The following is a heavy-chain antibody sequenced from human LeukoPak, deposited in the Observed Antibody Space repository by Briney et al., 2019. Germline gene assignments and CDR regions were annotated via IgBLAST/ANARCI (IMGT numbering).Heavy chain of an antibody. CDR3: ARWGGDSYGYKPLDY. D-gene: IGHD5-18*01. CDR2: INSDGSST. V-gene: IGHV3-74*01. CDR1: GFTFSSYW. J-gene: IGHJ4*02. Sequence: GGSLRLSCAASGFTFSSYWMHWVRQAPGKGLVWVSRINSDGSSTSYADSVKGRFTISRDNAKNTLYLQMNSLRAEDTAVYYCARWGGDSYGYKPLDYWGQGTLVTVSS.